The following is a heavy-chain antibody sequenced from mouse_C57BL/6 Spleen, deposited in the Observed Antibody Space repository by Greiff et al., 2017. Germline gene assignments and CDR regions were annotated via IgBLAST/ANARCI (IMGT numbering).Heavy chain of an antibody. CDR1: GFTFSDYG. D-gene: IGHD1-1*01. V-gene: IGHV5-17*01. Sequence: EVQGVESGGGLVKPGGSLKLSCAASGFTFSDYGMHWVRQAPEKGLEWVAYISSGSSTIYYADTVKGRFTISRDNAKNTLFLQMTSLRSEDTAMYYCARGYYYGSSYYAMDYWGQGTSVTVSS. CDR2: ISSGSSTI. CDR3: ARGYYYGSSYYAMDY. J-gene: IGHJ4*01.